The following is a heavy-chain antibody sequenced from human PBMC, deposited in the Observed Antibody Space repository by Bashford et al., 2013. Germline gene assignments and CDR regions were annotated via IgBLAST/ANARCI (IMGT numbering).Heavy chain of an antibody. J-gene: IGHJ6*02. V-gene: IGHV3-30-3*01. CDR1: GFTFSSYA. CDR3: ARDHKSSGWYLHYYYYYGMDV. D-gene: IGHD6-19*01. CDR2: ISYDGSNK. Sequence: GSLRLSCAASGFTFSSYAMHWVRQAPGKGLEWVAVISYDGSNKYYADSVKGRFTISRDNSKNTLYLQMNSLRAEDTAVYYCARDHKSSGWYLHYYYYYGMDVWGQGTTVTVSS.